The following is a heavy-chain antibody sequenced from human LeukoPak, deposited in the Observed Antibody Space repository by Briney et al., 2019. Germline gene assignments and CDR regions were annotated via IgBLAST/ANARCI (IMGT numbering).Heavy chain of an antibody. V-gene: IGHV3-30*02. J-gene: IGHJ4*02. D-gene: IGHD4-11*01. Sequence: GGSLRLSCAASGFTFRSYGMHWVRQAPGKGLEWVAFIRYDGTNKYQADSVKGRFTISRDSSKNTLYLQMNSLRAEDTAVYYCAKDRDYSNFVHYFFDYWGQGTLVTVSS. CDR1: GFTFRSYG. CDR2: IRYDGTNK. CDR3: AKDRDYSNFVHYFFDY.